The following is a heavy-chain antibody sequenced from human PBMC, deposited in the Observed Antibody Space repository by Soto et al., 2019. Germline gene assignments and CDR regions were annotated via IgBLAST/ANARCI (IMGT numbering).Heavy chain of an antibody. D-gene: IGHD4-17*01. V-gene: IGHV3-30*18. CDR3: AKVSDYGGNSYYFDY. J-gene: IGHJ4*02. CDR1: GFTFSSYG. Sequence: QVQLVESGGGVVQPGRSRRLSCAASGFTFSSYGMHWGRQAPGKGLEWVAVISYDVSNKDYADSVKGRFTISRDNSKNTLYMQMNSLRAEDTAVYYCAKVSDYGGNSYYFDYWGQGTLVTVSS. CDR2: ISYDVSNK.